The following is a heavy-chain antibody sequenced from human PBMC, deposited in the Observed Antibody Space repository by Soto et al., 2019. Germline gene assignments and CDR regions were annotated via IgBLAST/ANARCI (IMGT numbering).Heavy chain of an antibody. J-gene: IGHJ6*03. CDR3: ARGMGYYDILTGASPYYYYYMDV. V-gene: IGHV1-24*01. CDR1: GYSLAELS. CDR2: FDPEDGET. D-gene: IGHD3-9*01. Sequence: ASLKVSCTVSGYSLAELSMHWVRRDPGKVVEWMGGFDPEDGETIYAQKFQGRVTMTRNTSISTAYMELSSLRSEDTAVYYCARGMGYYDILTGASPYYYYYMDVWGKGTTVTVSS.